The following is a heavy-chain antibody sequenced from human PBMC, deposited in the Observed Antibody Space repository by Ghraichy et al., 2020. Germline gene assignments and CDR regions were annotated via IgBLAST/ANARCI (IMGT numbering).Heavy chain of an antibody. Sequence: ASVKVSCKDSGYTSSRCGISWVRQAPGQGLEWMAWISVYNANAHYAQNLQNRATVTAETSTSTVYMELRSLRSDDTAIYYCGSTDFDYWGQGTLVIVSS. D-gene: IGHD4-17*01. CDR3: GSTDFDY. CDR1: GYTSSRCG. V-gene: IGHV1-18*01. CDR2: ISVYNANA. J-gene: IGHJ4*02.